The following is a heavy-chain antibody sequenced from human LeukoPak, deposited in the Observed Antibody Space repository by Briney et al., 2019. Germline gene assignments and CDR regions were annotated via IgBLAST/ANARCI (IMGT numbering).Heavy chain of an antibody. Sequence: PGGSLRLSCAASGFTFSSYGMHWVRQAPGKGLEYVSAISSNGGSTYYANSVKGRFTISRDNSKNTLYLQMGSLRAEDMAVYYCARDRSTMVRGVLEYWGQGTLVTVSS. D-gene: IGHD3-10*01. CDR3: ARDRSTMVRGVLEY. J-gene: IGHJ4*02. V-gene: IGHV3-64*01. CDR1: GFTFSSYG. CDR2: ISSNGGST.